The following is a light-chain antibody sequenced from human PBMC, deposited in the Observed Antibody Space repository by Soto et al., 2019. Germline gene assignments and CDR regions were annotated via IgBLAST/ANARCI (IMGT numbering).Light chain of an antibody. CDR2: DAS. Sequence: EMVLTQSPGTLSLSPGERATLSCRASQSVSSRYLAWYQQKPGQAPRLLIYDASTRATGIPGRFSGSGSGTDFTLTISRLEPEDFAVYYCQHYGSSPLFTFGPGTKVDIK. J-gene: IGKJ3*01. CDR3: QHYGSSPLFT. CDR1: QSVSSRY. V-gene: IGKV3-20*01.